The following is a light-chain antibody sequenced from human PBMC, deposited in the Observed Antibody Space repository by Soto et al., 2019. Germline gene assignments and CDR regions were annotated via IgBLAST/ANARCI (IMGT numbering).Light chain of an antibody. Sequence: EIVLTQSPGTLSFSPGERATLSCRASQSVSSSYLAWYQQKPGQAPRLIIYGASDRATGIPDRFSGSGSGTDFTLTISRLEPEEFAVYYCQQYCSSPYTFGQGTKLEIK. J-gene: IGKJ2*01. CDR2: GAS. CDR1: QSVSSSY. CDR3: QQYCSSPYT. V-gene: IGKV3-20*01.